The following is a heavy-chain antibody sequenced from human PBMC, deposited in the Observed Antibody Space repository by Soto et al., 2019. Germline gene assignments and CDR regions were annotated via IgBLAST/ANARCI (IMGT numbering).Heavy chain of an antibody. CDR2: VNPNTGFT. D-gene: IGHD3-9*01. CDR3: TTLRLDP. J-gene: IGHJ5*02. Sequence: QVQLVQSGSQVRKPGASVKVSCQASGYTFTALYMNWVRQAPGQGLEWMGWVNPNTGFTKYAKKFQGRVIMTRDTSINTAYMVLSGLTSDDTAVYYCTTLRLDPWGQGTLVTVSS. V-gene: IGHV1-2*02. CDR1: GYTFTALY.